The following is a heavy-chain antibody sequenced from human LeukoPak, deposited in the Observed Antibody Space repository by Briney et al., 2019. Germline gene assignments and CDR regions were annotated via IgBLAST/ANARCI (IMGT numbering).Heavy chain of an antibody. V-gene: IGHV3-15*01. CDR2: IKSKTDGGTT. CDR3: TTDAMSRAYGSGSYYGFDY. Sequence: PGGSLRLSCAASGFTFSNAWMSWVRQAPGKGLEWVGRIKSKTDGGTTDYAAPVKGRFTISRDDSKNTLYLQMNSLKTEDTAVYYCTTDAMSRAYGSGSYYGFDYWGQGTLVTVSS. D-gene: IGHD3-10*01. J-gene: IGHJ4*02. CDR1: GFTFSNAW.